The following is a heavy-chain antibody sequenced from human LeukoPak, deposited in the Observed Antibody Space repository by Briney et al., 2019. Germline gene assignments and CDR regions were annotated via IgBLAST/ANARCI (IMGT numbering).Heavy chain of an antibody. Sequence: GGSLRLSCAASGFTFSSYGMHWVRQAPGKGLEWVAFIRYDGSNKYYADSVKGRSTISRDNSKNTLYLQMNSLRAEDTAVYYCAKDKGHTVATIMGVGDYWGQGTLVTVSS. CDR2: IRYDGSNK. D-gene: IGHD5-12*01. CDR1: GFTFSSYG. J-gene: IGHJ4*02. CDR3: AKDKGHTVATIMGVGDY. V-gene: IGHV3-30*02.